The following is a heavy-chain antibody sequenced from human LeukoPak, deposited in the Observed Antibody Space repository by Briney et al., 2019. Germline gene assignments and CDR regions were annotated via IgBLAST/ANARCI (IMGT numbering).Heavy chain of an antibody. CDR2: IYYSGST. D-gene: IGHD4-17*01. V-gene: IGHV4-59*11. CDR1: GGSISSHY. J-gene: IGHJ6*03. Sequence: SETLSLTCTVSGGSISSHYWSWIRQPPGKGLEWIGYIYYSGSTNYSPSLKSRVTISVDTSKNQFSLKLSSVTAADTAVYYCARARSRLYYYMDVWGKGTTVTVSS. CDR3: ARARSRLYYYMDV.